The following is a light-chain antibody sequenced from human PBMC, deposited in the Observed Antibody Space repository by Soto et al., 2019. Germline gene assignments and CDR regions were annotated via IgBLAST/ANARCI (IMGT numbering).Light chain of an antibody. V-gene: IGKV3-20*01. Sequence: EIVLTQSPGTLSLSPGERATLSCRASQSVSNSYLAWYQQKPGQAPRLLIYGASSRATDIPDRFSGSGSGTDFTLTISRLEPEDFAAYYCQQYGSSQYTFGQGTKLEIK. CDR2: GAS. CDR1: QSVSNSY. J-gene: IGKJ2*01. CDR3: QQYGSSQYT.